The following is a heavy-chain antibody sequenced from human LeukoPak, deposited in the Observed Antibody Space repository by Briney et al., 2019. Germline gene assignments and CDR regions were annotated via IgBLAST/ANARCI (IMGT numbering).Heavy chain of an antibody. J-gene: IGHJ4*02. V-gene: IGHV4-34*01. CDR1: RGSFSGYY. D-gene: IGHD3-10*01. CDR3: ARGLWFGESRPYYYDY. Sequence: SETLSLTCAVYRGSFSGYYWSWIRHPPGKGLEWNGEINDGGSTNYNPSLRSRVTISVDTSMNQFSLKLSSVTAADTAHYYWARGLWFGESRPYYYDYWGQGNLVTVST. CDR2: INDGGST.